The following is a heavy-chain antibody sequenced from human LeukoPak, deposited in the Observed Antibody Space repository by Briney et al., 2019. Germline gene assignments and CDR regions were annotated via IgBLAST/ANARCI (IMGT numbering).Heavy chain of an antibody. J-gene: IGHJ3*02. V-gene: IGHV3-30*02. D-gene: IGHD3-9*01. CDR3: AKDGRYFDWLLGGYGAFDI. Sequence: GGSLRLSCAASGFTFSSYGMHWVRQAPGKGLEWVAFIRYDGSNKYYADSVKGRFTISRDNSKNTLYLQMNSLRAEDTAVYYCAKDGRYFDWLLGGYGAFDIWGQGTMVTVSS. CDR1: GFTFSSYG. CDR2: IRYDGSNK.